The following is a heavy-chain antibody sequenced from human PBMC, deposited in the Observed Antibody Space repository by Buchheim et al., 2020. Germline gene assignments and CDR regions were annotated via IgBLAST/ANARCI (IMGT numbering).Heavy chain of an antibody. J-gene: IGHJ4*02. V-gene: IGHV3-7*01. CDR2: INQDGSEK. CDR3: ARALDY. CDR1: GFTFSNYW. Sequence: VQLVESGGDLVQPGGSLRLSCAASGFTFSNYWMDWVRQAPGKGLEWVANINQDGSEKYYVDSVKGRFTISRDNAKNSLYLQMNNLRAENSAVYDCARALDYWGQGTL.